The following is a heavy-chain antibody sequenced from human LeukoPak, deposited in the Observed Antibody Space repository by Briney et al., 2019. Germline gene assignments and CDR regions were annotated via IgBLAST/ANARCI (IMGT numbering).Heavy chain of an antibody. D-gene: IGHD5-18*01. Sequence: SETLSLTCVVSGASLSHYSWRWIRQPPGKGLEWIGDIYSSGSTSYNPSHTSRVTTSKDTSKNHFSLKISSVTAADTAVYYCARVRGYSYAVDYWGQGTLVTVSS. V-gene: IGHV4-4*09. CDR2: IYSSGST. J-gene: IGHJ4*02. CDR1: GASLSHYS. CDR3: ARVRGYSYAVDY.